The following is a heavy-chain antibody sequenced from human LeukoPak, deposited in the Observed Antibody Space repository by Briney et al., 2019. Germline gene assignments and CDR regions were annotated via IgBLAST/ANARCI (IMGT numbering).Heavy chain of an antibody. CDR1: GGSFSGYY. J-gene: IGHJ5*02. CDR2: INHSGST. Sequence: PSQTLSLTCAVYGGSFSGYYWSWIREPPGKGLEKIGDINHSGSTNYNPSLKSRVTISVDTSKNQFSLKLSSVTAADPAVYYCARLDIVVVPAAILGWFDPWGQGTLVTVSS. CDR3: ARLDIVVVPAAILGWFDP. D-gene: IGHD2-2*03. V-gene: IGHV4-34*01.